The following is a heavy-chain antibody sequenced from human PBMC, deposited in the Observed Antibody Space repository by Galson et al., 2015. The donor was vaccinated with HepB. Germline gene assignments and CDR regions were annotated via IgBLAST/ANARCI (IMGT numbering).Heavy chain of an antibody. D-gene: IGHD2-21*01. CDR3: AKVVVVVNAPWLGEYFQH. CDR2: ISGSGGSK. Sequence: SLRLSCAASGFTFSSYAMSWVRQAPGKGLEWVSAISGSGGSKYYADSVKGRFTISRDNSKNTLYLQMNSLRAEDTAVYYCAKVVVVVNAPWLGEYFQHWGQGTLVTVSS. V-gene: IGHV3-23*01. J-gene: IGHJ1*01. CDR1: GFTFSSYA.